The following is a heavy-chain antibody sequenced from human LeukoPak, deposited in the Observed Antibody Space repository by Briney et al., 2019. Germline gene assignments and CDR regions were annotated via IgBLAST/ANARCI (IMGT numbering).Heavy chain of an antibody. CDR2: IKQHGSEK. CDR1: GFTFSTYW. CDR3: ARANYDFWSGSPTYYYYYYMDV. J-gene: IGHJ6*03. Sequence: GGSLRLSCAASGFTFSTYWMSWVRQAPGKGLEWVANIKQHGSEKYYVDSVKGRFTITRDKAKNSLYLQMNSLRAEDTAVYYCARANYDFWSGSPTYYYYYYMDVWGKGTTVTVSS. D-gene: IGHD3-3*01. V-gene: IGHV3-7*01.